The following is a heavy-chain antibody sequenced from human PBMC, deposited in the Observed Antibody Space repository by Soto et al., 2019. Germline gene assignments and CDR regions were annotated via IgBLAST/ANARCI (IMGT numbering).Heavy chain of an antibody. CDR2: IKRKTDGGTT. V-gene: IGHV3-15*07. D-gene: IGHD6-19*01. CDR3: TTPPNHSSGWYGGFDY. J-gene: IGHJ4*02. Sequence: GGSLRLSCAASGFTFSNAWMNWVRQAPGKGLEWVGRIKRKTDGGTTDYAEPVKGRFTISGDDSKNTVYLQMNSLKTEDTAVYYCTTPPNHSSGWYGGFDYWGQGTLVTVSS. CDR1: GFTFSNAW.